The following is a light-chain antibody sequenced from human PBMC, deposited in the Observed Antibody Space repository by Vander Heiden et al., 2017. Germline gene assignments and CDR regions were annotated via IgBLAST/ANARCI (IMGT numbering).Light chain of an antibody. Sequence: EIVMTQSPATLSVSPGERATLSCRASRSISRNLAWYQQKPGQAPRLLIYGASARATGVTDRFSGSGSGTEFTLTISSLQSADSAVYYCQQYNNWPPSWTFGQGTKVEV. J-gene: IGKJ1*01. CDR2: GAS. CDR3: QQYNNWPPSWT. CDR1: RSISRN. V-gene: IGKV3-15*01.